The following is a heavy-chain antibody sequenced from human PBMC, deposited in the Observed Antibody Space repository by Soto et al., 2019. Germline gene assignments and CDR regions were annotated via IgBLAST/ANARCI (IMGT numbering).Heavy chain of an antibody. CDR3: TTRRGDGDNYPLGH. D-gene: IGHD5-12*01. Sequence: PGGSLRLSCAASGITFSNAWMNWVRQAPGKGLEWVGRVKSKNDGGAADYAAPVQGRFTISRDDSKDTLYLQMNSLKTEDTAVYYCTTRRGDGDNYPLGHWGQGALVTVSS. CDR2: VKSKNDGGAA. J-gene: IGHJ4*02. CDR1: GITFSNAW. V-gene: IGHV3-15*07.